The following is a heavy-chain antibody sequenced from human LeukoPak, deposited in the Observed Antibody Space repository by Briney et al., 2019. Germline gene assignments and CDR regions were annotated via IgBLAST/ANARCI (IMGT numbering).Heavy chain of an antibody. V-gene: IGHV1-69*04. CDR3: ARVEMTTVTSGLPNDAFDI. D-gene: IGHD4-17*01. Sequence: SVKVSCKASGCTFGSYAISWVRQAPGQGLEWMGRIIPILGIANYAQKFQGRVTITADKSTSTAYMELSSLRSEDTAVYYCARVEMTTVTSGLPNDAFDIWGQGTMVTVSS. CDR2: IIPILGIA. J-gene: IGHJ3*02. CDR1: GCTFGSYA.